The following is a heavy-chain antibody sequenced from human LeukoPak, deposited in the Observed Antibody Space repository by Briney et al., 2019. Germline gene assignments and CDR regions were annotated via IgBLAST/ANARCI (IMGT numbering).Heavy chain of an antibody. CDR1: GFTFSDYY. CDR2: ISSSGSTI. J-gene: IGHJ6*03. V-gene: IGHV3-11*01. CDR3: ARCRSYYYYYYMDI. D-gene: IGHD5/OR15-5a*01. Sequence: PGGSLRHSCAASGFTFSDYYMSWIRQAPGKGLEWVSYISSSGSTIYYADSVKGRFTISRDNAKNSLYLQMNSLRAEDTAVYYCARCRSYYYYYYMDIWGKGTTVTVSS.